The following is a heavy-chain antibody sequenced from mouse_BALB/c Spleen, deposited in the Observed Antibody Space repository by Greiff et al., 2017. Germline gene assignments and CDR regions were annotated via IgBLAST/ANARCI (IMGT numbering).Heavy chain of an antibody. Sequence: VQGVESGPGLVAPSQSLSITCTVSGFSLTSYGVHWVRQPPGKGLEWLGVIWAGGSTNYNSALMSRLSISKDNSKSQVFLKMNSLQTDDTAMYYCARDRTGTGFAYWGQGTLVTVSA. CDR3: ARDRTGTGFAY. J-gene: IGHJ3*01. CDR1: GFSLTSYG. D-gene: IGHD4-1*01. CDR2: IWAGGST. V-gene: IGHV2-9*02.